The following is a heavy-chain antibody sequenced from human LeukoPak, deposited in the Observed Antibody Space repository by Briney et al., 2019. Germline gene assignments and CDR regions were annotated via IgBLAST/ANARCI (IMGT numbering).Heavy chain of an antibody. CDR2: TSGSGGST. V-gene: IGHV3-23*01. CDR3: TTQSGAFDI. Sequence: GGSLRLSCAASGFTFSSYAMSWVRQAPGKGLEWVSATSGSGGSTYYADSVKGRFTISRDNSKNTLYLQMNSLKTEDTAVYYCTTQSGAFDIWGQGTMVTVSS. D-gene: IGHD1-14*01. J-gene: IGHJ3*02. CDR1: GFTFSSYA.